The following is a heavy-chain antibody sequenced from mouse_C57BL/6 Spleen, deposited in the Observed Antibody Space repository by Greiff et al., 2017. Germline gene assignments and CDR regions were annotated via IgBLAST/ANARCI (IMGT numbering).Heavy chain of an antibody. CDR1: GYAFSSYW. Sequence: QVHVKQSGAELVKPGASVKISCKASGYAFSSYWMNWVKQRPGKGLEWIGQIYPGDGDTNYNGKFKGKATLTADKSSSTAYMQLSSLTSEDSAVYFRARSLYSYYFDYWGQGTTRTVSS. J-gene: IGHJ2*01. CDR2: IYPGDGDT. V-gene: IGHV1-80*01. CDR3: ARSLYSYYFDY. D-gene: IGHD6-5*01.